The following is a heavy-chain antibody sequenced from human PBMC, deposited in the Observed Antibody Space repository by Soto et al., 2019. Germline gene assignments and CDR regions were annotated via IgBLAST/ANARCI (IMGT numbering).Heavy chain of an antibody. Sequence: SETLSLTCAVSSGSISSSNWWSWVRQPPGKGLEWIGEIYHSGSTNYNPSLKSRVTISVDKSKNQFSLKLSSVTAADTAVYYCARGPEAKYSSSWSGWFDPWGQGTLVTVSS. D-gene: IGHD6-13*01. V-gene: IGHV4-4*02. J-gene: IGHJ5*02. CDR2: IYHSGST. CDR1: SGSISSSNW. CDR3: ARGPEAKYSSSWSGWFDP.